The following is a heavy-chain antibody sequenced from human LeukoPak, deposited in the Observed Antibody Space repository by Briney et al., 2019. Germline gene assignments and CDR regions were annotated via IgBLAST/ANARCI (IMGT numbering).Heavy chain of an antibody. J-gene: IGHJ6*02. CDR1: GGSISSGGYP. CDR2: IYHSGST. Sequence: SETLSLTCAVSGGSISSGGYPWSWIRQPPGKGLEWIGYIYHSGSTNYNPSLKSRVTISVDTSKNQFSLKLSSVTAADTAVYYCARGPRIAAAGQNYYYHGMDVWGQGTTVTVSS. CDR3: ARGPRIAAAGQNYYYHGMDV. V-gene: IGHV4-30-2*01. D-gene: IGHD6-13*01.